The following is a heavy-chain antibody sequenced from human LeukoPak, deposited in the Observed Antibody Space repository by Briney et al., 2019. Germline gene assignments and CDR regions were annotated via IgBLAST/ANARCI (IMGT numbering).Heavy chain of an antibody. CDR1: GLTFSSYA. CDR2: ISGSGGNT. J-gene: IGHJ4*02. CDR3: ARGMSATSGYLELEY. Sequence: GGSLRLSCAASGLTFSSYAMSWVRQSPGKGLEWVSAISGSGGNTYSADSVKGRFTISRDNSKKTLFLHMNSLRAEDTAVYYCARGMSATSGYLELEYWGQGTLVTVSS. D-gene: IGHD3-22*01. V-gene: IGHV3-23*01.